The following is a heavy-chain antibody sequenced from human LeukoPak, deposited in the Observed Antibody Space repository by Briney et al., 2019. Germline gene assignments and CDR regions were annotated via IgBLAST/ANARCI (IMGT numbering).Heavy chain of an antibody. CDR2: IYYSGST. CDR1: GDSISSSRYY. Sequence: SETLSLTCTVSGDSISSSRYYWGWIRQPPGKGLEWIGSIYYSGSTYYNPSLKSRVTISVDTSKNQFSLKLSSVTAADTAVYYCARHRVGGSGWYRKVGYMDVWGKGTTVTISS. J-gene: IGHJ6*03. D-gene: IGHD6-19*01. V-gene: IGHV4-39*01. CDR3: ARHRVGGSGWYRKVGYMDV.